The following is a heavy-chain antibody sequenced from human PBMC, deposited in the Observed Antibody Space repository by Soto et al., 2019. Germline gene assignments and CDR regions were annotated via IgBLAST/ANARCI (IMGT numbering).Heavy chain of an antibody. CDR1: GYTFTSYG. CDR3: ARDLSGYSTDV. D-gene: IGHD5-12*01. J-gene: IGHJ6*02. CDR2: ISAYNGNT. V-gene: IGHV1-18*04. Sequence: GXSEKVSCKASGYTFTSYGISWGRQAPGQGLEWMGWISAYNGNTNYAQKLQGRVTMTTDTSTSTAYMELRSLRSDDTAVYYCARDLSGYSTDVWGQGTTVTVYS.